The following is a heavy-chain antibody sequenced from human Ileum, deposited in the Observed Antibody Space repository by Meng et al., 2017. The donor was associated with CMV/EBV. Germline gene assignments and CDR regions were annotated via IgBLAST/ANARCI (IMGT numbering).Heavy chain of an antibody. CDR2: ISSSSSYI. CDR1: GFTFSSYS. CDR3: AKDLRGDYYYYGMDV. J-gene: IGHJ6*02. Sequence: GGSLRLSCAASGFTFSSYSMNWVRQAPGKGLEWVSSISSSSSYIYYADSVKGRFTISRDNSKNTLYLQMNSLRAEDTAVYYCAKDLRGDYYYYGMDVWGQGTTVTVSS. V-gene: IGHV3-21*04. D-gene: IGHD3-10*01.